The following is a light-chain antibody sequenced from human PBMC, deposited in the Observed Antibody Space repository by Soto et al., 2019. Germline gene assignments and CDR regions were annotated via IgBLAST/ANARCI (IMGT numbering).Light chain of an antibody. V-gene: IGKV4-1*01. CDR1: QSVLYSSNNKNY. CDR3: QQYYATPPYT. CDR2: WAS. J-gene: IGKJ2*01. Sequence: DIVMTQSPDSLAVSLGERATINCKSSQSVLYSSNNKNYLAWYQQKPGQPPKLLIYWASTRESWVPDRFSGSGSGTDFTLTISSLQAEDVAVYYCQQYYATPPYTFGQGTKVEIK.